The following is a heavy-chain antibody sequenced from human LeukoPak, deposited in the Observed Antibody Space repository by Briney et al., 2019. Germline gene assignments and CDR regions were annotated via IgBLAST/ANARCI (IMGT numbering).Heavy chain of an antibody. J-gene: IGHJ3*02. CDR1: GFTFSSYA. V-gene: IGHV3-23*01. D-gene: IGHD3-3*01. CDR3: AKGTIFGVVIIDAVDI. CDR2: ISGSGGST. Sequence: GGSLRLSCAASGFTFSSYAMSWVRQAPGKGLEWVSAISGSGGSTYYADSVKGRFTISRDNSKNTLYLQMNSLRAEDTAVYYCAKGTIFGVVIIDAVDIWGQGTMVTVSS.